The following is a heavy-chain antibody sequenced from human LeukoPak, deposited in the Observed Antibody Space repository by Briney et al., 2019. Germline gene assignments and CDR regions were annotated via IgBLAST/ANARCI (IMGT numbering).Heavy chain of an antibody. J-gene: IGHJ4*02. CDR1: GFTFSSYA. D-gene: IGHD5-18*01. CDR3: AREVGWIQLWFPGRRVGYYFDY. CDR2: ISGSGGST. Sequence: GGSLRLSCAASGFTFSSYAMSWVRQAPGKGLEWVSAISGSGGSTYYADSVKGRFTISRDNSKNTLYLQMNSLRAEDTAVYYCAREVGWIQLWFPGRRVGYYFDYWGQGTLVTVSS. V-gene: IGHV3-23*01.